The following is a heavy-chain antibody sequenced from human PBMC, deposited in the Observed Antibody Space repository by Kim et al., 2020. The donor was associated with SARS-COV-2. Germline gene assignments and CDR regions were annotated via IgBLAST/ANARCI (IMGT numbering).Heavy chain of an antibody. CDR1: GFTFSSYD. Sequence: GGSLRLSCAASGFTFSSYDMHWVRQATGKGLEWVSAIGTAGDTYYPGSVTGRFTISRENAKNSLYLQMNSLRAGDTAVYYCARDYRVWFGELSYYYYYGMDVWGQGTTVTVAS. D-gene: IGHD3-10*01. CDR3: ARDYRVWFGELSYYYYYGMDV. J-gene: IGHJ6*02. CDR2: IGTAGDT. V-gene: IGHV3-13*04.